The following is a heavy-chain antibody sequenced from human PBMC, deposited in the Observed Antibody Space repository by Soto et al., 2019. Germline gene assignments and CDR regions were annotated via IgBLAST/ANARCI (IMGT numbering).Heavy chain of an antibody. V-gene: IGHV3-15*01. J-gene: IGHJ4*02. CDR1: GLTFSKTW. Sequence: EVHLVESGGGLVKPGGSLRLSCAVAGLTFSKTWMSWVRQAPGKGLELVGRIKSKTDGGTTDYAAPVKGRFTVSRDDSKNTVYLQINSLKTDDTGVYFCTTDPRHWGQGTLVTVSS. CDR2: IKSKTDGGTT. CDR3: TTDPRH.